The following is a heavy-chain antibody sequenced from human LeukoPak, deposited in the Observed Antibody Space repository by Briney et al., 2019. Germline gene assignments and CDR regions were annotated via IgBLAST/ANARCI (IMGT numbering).Heavy chain of an antibody. CDR2: LDPDGSDI. V-gene: IGHV3-7*04. J-gene: IGHJ4*02. CDR3: IRGSSSY. Sequence: GGSLRLSCAVSGLTISKSWMSWVRQAPGKGLEWVANLDPDGSDIYYVDSVKGRFTVSRDNAKNSLYLQMNSLRVEDTGTYYCIRGSSSYWGQGTLVTV. CDR1: GLTISKSW.